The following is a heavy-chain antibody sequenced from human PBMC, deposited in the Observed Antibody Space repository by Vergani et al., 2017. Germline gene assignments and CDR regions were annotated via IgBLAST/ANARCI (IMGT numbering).Heavy chain of an antibody. CDR1: GGSISSYY. CDR2: IYHSGST. J-gene: IGHJ3*02. Sequence: QVQLQESGPGLVEPSETLSLTCTVSGGSISSYYWSWIRQPPGKGLEWIGYIYHSGSTNYNPSLKSRVTISVDTSKNQFSLKLSSVTAADTAVYYCARSWRAFDIWGQGTMVTVSS. D-gene: IGHD3-3*01. CDR3: ARSWRAFDI. V-gene: IGHV4-59*01.